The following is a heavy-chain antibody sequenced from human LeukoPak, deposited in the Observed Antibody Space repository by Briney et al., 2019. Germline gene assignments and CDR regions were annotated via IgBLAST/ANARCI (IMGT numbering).Heavy chain of an antibody. J-gene: IGHJ4*02. V-gene: IGHV4-34*01. CDR2: INHSGST. Sequence: SETLSLTCAVYGGSFSGYYWSWIRQPPGKGLEWIGEINHSGSTNYHPSLKSRVTISVDTSKNQFSLTLSSVTAPDTAVYYCARGSPTSIAVAVPQSDSDYWGQGTLVTVSS. D-gene: IGHD6-19*01. CDR3: ARGSPTSIAVAVPQSDSDY. CDR1: GGSFSGYY.